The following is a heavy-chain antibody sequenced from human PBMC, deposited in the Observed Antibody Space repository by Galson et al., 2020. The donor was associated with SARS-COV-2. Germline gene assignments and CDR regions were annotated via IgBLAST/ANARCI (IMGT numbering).Heavy chain of an antibody. CDR2: ISYDGSNK. CDR3: AKDSLYPRGYYYGMDV. CDR1: GFTFSSYG. V-gene: IGHV3-30*18. J-gene: IGHJ6*02. Sequence: TGGSLRLSCAASGFTFSSYGMHWVRQAPGKGLEWVAVISYDGSNKYYADSVKGRFTISRDNSKNTLYLQMNSLRAEDTAVYYCAKDSLYPRGYYYGMDVWGQGTTVTVSS. D-gene: IGHD2-2*01.